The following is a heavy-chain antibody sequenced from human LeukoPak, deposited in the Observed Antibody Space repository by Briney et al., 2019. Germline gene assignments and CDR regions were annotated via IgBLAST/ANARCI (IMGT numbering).Heavy chain of an antibody. D-gene: IGHD3-22*01. CDR3: AKGTHYYDSSGYWGAFDI. Sequence: GGSLRLSCAASGFTFSSYGMHWVRQAPGKGLEWVAVISYDGSNKYYADSVKGRFAISRDNSKNTLYLQMNSLRAEDTAVYYCAKGTHYYDSSGYWGAFDIWGQGTMVTVSS. CDR1: GFTFSSYG. V-gene: IGHV3-30*18. J-gene: IGHJ3*02. CDR2: ISYDGSNK.